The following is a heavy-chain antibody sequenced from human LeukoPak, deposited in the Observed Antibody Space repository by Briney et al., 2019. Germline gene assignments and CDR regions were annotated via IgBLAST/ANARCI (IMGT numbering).Heavy chain of an antibody. V-gene: IGHV4-34*01. J-gene: IGHJ4*02. D-gene: IGHD5-18*01. Sequence: SETLSLTCAVYGGSFGGYYWSWIRHPPGKGLEWIGEINHSGSTNYNPSLKSRVTISVDTSKNQFSLRLSSVTAADTAVYYCARGDSYGYLTANYFDYWGQGTLVTVSS. CDR2: INHSGST. CDR1: GGSFGGYY. CDR3: ARGDSYGYLTANYFDY.